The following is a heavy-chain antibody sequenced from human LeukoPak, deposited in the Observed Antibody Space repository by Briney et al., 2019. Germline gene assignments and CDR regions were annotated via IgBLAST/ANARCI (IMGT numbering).Heavy chain of an antibody. D-gene: IGHD2-15*01. J-gene: IGHJ5*02. V-gene: IGHV4-59*01. CDR3: ARYGVVAATRSWFDP. CDR1: GGSISSYY. Sequence: PSETLSLTCTVSGGSISSYYWSWIRQPPGKGLEWIGYIYFSGSTNYNPSLKSRVTISLDTSKNRLSLTLSSVTAADTAVYYCARYGVVAATRSWFDPWGQGTLVTVSS. CDR2: IYFSGST.